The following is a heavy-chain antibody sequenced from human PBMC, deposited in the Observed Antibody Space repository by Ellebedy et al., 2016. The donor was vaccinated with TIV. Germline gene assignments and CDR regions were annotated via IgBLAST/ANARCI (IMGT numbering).Heavy chain of an antibody. CDR2: INPSGGST. J-gene: IGHJ5*02. CDR1: GYTFTSYG. V-gene: IGHV1-46*01. CDR3: ARASSGVNDWFDP. Sequence: AASVKVSCKASGYTFTSYGISWVRQAPGQGLEWMGIINPSGGSTKHAQKFQGRVTMTRDTSTSTVYMELSSLRSEDTAVYYCARASSGVNDWFDPWGQGTLVTVSS. D-gene: IGHD7-27*01.